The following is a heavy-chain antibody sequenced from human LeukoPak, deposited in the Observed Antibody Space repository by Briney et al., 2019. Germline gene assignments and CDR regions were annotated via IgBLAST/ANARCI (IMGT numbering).Heavy chain of an antibody. CDR2: ISYDGSNK. CDR3: ARGPDCGDYVY. D-gene: IGHD4-17*01. Sequence: GGSLRLSCAASGFTFSSYAMHWVRQAPGKGLEWVAVISYDGSNKYYADSVKGRFTISRDNSKNTLYLQMNSLRAEDTAVYYCARGPDCGDYVYWGQGTLVTVSS. CDR1: GFTFSSYA. V-gene: IGHV3-30*04. J-gene: IGHJ4*02.